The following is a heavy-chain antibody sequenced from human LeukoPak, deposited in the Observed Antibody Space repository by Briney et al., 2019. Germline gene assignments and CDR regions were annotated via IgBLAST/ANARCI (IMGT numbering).Heavy chain of an antibody. Sequence: GESLKISCKGSGYSFSSYWIAWVRQMPGKGLEWMGIIYPGDSDTTYSPSFQGPVTISADKSINTAYLQWSSLKASDTAIYYCARTNDYGSGNFFDHWGQGTLVTVSS. V-gene: IGHV5-51*01. CDR3: ARTNDYGSGNFFDH. D-gene: IGHD3-10*01. CDR1: GYSFSSYW. CDR2: IYPGDSDT. J-gene: IGHJ4*02.